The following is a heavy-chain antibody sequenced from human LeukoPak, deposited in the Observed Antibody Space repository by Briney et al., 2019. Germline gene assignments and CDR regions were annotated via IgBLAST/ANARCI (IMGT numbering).Heavy chain of an antibody. V-gene: IGHV3-30*02. CDR2: IRYDGSNK. D-gene: IGHD6-19*01. Sequence: GGSLRLSCAASGFTFSSYGMHWVRQAPGKGLEWVAFIRYDGSNKYYADSVKGRFTISRDNSKNTLYLQMNSLRAEDTAVYYCAKPQAGYSSGSRAFDIWGQGTMVTVSS. J-gene: IGHJ3*02. CDR1: GFTFSSYG. CDR3: AKPQAGYSSGSRAFDI.